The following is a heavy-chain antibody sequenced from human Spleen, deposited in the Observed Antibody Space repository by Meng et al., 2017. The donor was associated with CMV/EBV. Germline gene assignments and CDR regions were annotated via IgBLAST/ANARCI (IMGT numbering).Heavy chain of an antibody. CDR1: GFTLSSYW. CDR2: IRQDGSEK. Sequence: GGSLRLSCAASGFTLSSYWMSWVRQAPGKGLEWAANIRQDGSEKYYVDSVKGRFTISRDSAKNSLYLEMNSLSGEDTAVYYCAREKYGGAYFDYWGQGTLVTVSS. J-gene: IGHJ4*02. CDR3: AREKYGGAYFDY. D-gene: IGHD4-23*01. V-gene: IGHV3-7*01.